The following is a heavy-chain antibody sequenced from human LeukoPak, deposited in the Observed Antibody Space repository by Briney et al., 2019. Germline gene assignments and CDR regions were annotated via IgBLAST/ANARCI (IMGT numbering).Heavy chain of an antibody. V-gene: IGHV3-30-3*01. J-gene: IGHJ4*02. D-gene: IGHD4-17*01. CDR2: ISYDGSNK. Sequence: GGSLRLSCAASGFTFSSYAMHWVRQAPGKGLEWVAVISYDGSNKYYADSVKGRFTISRDNSKNTLYLQMNSLRAEDTAVYYCARGSSGRDGDYENTLDYWGQGTLVTVSS. CDR3: ARGSSGRDGDYENTLDY. CDR1: GFTFSSYA.